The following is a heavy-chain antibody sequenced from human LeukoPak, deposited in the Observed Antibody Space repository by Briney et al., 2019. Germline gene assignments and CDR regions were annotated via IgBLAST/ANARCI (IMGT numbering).Heavy chain of an antibody. Sequence: NPSETLSLTCTVSGYSISSGYYWSWIRQPPGKGLEWIGYIHYSGSTSYNPSLKSRVTISVDTSKNQISLKVRSVTAADTAVYYCARTTEDCSSTSCYQYWFDPWGQGTLVTVSS. CDR3: ARTTEDCSSTSCYQYWFDP. D-gene: IGHD2-2*01. CDR1: GYSISSGYY. V-gene: IGHV4-61*01. CDR2: IHYSGST. J-gene: IGHJ5*02.